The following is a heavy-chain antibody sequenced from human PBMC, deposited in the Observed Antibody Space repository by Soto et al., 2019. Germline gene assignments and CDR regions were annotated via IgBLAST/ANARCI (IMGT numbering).Heavy chain of an antibody. Sequence: SHTLSHICTISGVSVCSITAAWNWIKKSKSRGLEWLGRTYYRSKWYNDYAVSVKSRITINQDTSKNQFPLHLNSVPPEDTAVYYCAREIRNSWYTGWFDPWGQGTLGTVSS. V-gene: IGHV6-1*01. D-gene: IGHD6-13*01. J-gene: IGHJ5*02. CDR3: AREIRNSWYTGWFDP. CDR1: GVSVCSITAA. CDR2: TYYRSKWYN.